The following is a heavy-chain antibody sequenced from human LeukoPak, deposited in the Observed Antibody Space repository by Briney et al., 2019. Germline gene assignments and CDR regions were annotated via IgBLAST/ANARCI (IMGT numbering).Heavy chain of an antibody. CDR1: GGSISSYY. D-gene: IGHD6-6*01. CDR2: IYTSGST. CDR3: AKDQKSKSSSSNYYYYYMDV. J-gene: IGHJ6*03. Sequence: SETLSLTCTVSGGSISSYYWSWIRQPAGKGLEWIGRIYTSGSTNYNPSLKSRVTMSVDTSKNQFSLKLSSVTAADTAVYYCAKDQKSKSSSSNYYYYYMDVWGKGTTVTVSS. V-gene: IGHV4-4*07.